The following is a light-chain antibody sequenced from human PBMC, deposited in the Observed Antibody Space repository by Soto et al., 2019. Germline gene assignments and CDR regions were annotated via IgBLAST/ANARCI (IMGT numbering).Light chain of an antibody. J-gene: IGLJ2*01. CDR3: AAWDDSVNGRV. Sequence: QAVVTQPPSASGTPGQRVTISCSGSSSNIGSNSVNWYQQLPGTAPKLLIYTNDHRPSGVPDRFSGSKSGTSASLAISGLQSEDEADYYCAAWDDSVNGRVFGGGTKLTVL. CDR1: SSNIGSNS. V-gene: IGLV1-44*01. CDR2: TND.